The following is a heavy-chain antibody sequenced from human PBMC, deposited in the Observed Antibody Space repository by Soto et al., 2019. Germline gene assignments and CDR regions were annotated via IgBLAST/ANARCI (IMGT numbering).Heavy chain of an antibody. J-gene: IGHJ6*02. CDR3: ARDTDILTGYYYCGMDV. D-gene: IGHD3-9*01. CDR1: GYTFTSYG. CDR2: ISAYNGNT. V-gene: IGHV1-18*01. Sequence: GASVKVSCKASGYTFTSYGISWVRQAPGQGLEWMGWISAYNGNTNYAQKLQGRVTMTTDTSTSTAYMELRSLRSDDTAVYYCARDTDILTGYYYCGMDVWGQGTTVTVSS.